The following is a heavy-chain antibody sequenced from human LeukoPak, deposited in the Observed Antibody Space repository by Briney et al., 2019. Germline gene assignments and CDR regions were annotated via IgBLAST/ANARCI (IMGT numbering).Heavy chain of an antibody. J-gene: IGHJ3*02. CDR1: GFTFSNYA. CDR2: ISGSVGRT. V-gene: IGHV3-23*01. CDR3: AKGRDFDIFPDAFDI. Sequence: PGGSLRLSCAASGFTFSNYAMGWVRQAPGKGLEWVSAISGSVGRTYYADSVKGRFTISRDNSKNTLYLQMNSLRAEDTAIYYCAKGRDFDIFPDAFDIWGQGTMVTVSS. D-gene: IGHD3-9*01.